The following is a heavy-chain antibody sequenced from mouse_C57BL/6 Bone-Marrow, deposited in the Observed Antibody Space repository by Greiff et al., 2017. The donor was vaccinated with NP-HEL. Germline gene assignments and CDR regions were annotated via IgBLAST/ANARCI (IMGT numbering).Heavy chain of an antibody. D-gene: IGHD1-2*01. CDR2: IYPRSGNT. Sequence: VKLQESGAELARPGASVKLSCKASGYTFTSYGISWVKQRTGQGLEWIGEIYPRSGNTYYNEKFKGKATLTADKSSSTAYMKLRSLTSEDSAVYFCARRLLCLFDYWGEGSTLTVSA. J-gene: IGHJ2*01. V-gene: IGHV1-81*01. CDR1: GYTFTSYG. CDR3: ARRLLCLFDY.